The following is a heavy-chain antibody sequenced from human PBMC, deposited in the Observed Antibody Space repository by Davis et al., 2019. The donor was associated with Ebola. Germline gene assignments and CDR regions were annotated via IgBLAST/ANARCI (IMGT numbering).Heavy chain of an antibody. V-gene: IGHV3-33*01. Sequence: GGSLRLSCAASGFTFSSYGMHWVRQAPGKGLEWVAVIWYDGSNKYYADSVKGRFTISRDNSKNTLYLQMNSLRAEDTAVYYCARVDCSGGSCRYYYGMDVWGQGTTVTVSS. CDR1: GFTFSSYG. D-gene: IGHD2-15*01. J-gene: IGHJ6*02. CDR3: ARVDCSGGSCRYYYGMDV. CDR2: IWYDGSNK.